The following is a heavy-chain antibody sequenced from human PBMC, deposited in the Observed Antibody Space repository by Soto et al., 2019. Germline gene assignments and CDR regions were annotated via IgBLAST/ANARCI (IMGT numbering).Heavy chain of an antibody. J-gene: IGHJ6*02. Sequence: QVQLVQSGAEVKKPGSSVKVSCKASGGTFSRYAISWVRQAPGQGLEWMGGIIPIFGTANYAQKFQGRVTITADESTSTAYMELSSLRSEDTAVYYCARAEGVYAVTPKNGMDVWGQGTTVTVSS. CDR3: ARAEGVYAVTPKNGMDV. D-gene: IGHD4-17*01. CDR1: GGTFSRYA. CDR2: IIPIFGTA. V-gene: IGHV1-69*01.